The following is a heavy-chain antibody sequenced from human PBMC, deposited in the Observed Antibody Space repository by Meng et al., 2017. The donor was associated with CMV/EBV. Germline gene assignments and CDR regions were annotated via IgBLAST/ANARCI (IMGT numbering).Heavy chain of an antibody. V-gene: IGHV4-4*07. CDR3: ARSMVVAGDWFDP. CDR2: IYTSGST. CDR1: GGSISSYY. D-gene: IGHD2-15*01. J-gene: IGHJ5*02. Sequence: VPLQQSVPGLGKPSKPLSLTCTVSGGSISSYYWSWIRQPAGKGLEWIGRIYTSGSTNYNPSLKSRVTMSVDTSKNQFSLKLSSVTAADTAVYYCARSMVVAGDWFDPWGQGTLVTVSS.